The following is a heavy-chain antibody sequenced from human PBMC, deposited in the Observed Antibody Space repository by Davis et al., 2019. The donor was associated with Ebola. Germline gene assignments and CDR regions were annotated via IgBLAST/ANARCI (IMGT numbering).Heavy chain of an antibody. CDR2: ISYDGSNK. CDR3: ARDFWSGTSYYFDY. V-gene: IGHV3-30-3*01. CDR1: GFTFSSYA. Sequence: GESLKISCAASGFTFSSYAMHWVRQAPCKGLEWVAVISYDGSNKYYADSVKGRFTISRDNSKNTLYLQMNSLRAEDTAVYYCARDFWSGTSYYFDYWGQGTLVTVSS. J-gene: IGHJ4*02. D-gene: IGHD3-3*01.